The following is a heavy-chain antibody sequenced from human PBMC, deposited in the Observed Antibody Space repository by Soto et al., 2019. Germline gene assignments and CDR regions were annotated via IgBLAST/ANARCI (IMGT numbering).Heavy chain of an antibody. D-gene: IGHD1-26*01. J-gene: IGHJ3*02. CDR2: IYHSGST. CDR1: GGSISSGGYS. V-gene: IGHV4-30-2*01. Sequence: PSETLSLTCAVSGGSISSGGYSWSWIRQPPGKGLEWIGYIYHSGSTYYNPSLKSRVTISVDRSKNQFSLRLSSVTAADTAVYYCARAAVGAVHIWGQGTTGTVS. CDR3: ARAAVGAVHI.